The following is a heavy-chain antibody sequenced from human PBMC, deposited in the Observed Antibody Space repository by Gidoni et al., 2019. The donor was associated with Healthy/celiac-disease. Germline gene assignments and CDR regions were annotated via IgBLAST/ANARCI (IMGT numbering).Heavy chain of an antibody. CDR2: IIPIFGTA. D-gene: IGHD5-18*01. CDR3: ASHTAMADYYYYSMDV. J-gene: IGHJ6*03. CDR1: DGTLQSLA. Sequence: QVQLVQSGAEVKKPVTSVKVVRKAPDGTLQSLAISWVRQASGQGLEWMGVIIPIFGTANYAQKFQARVTITADKSTSTAYMELSSLRSEDTAVYYCASHTAMADYYYYSMDVWGKGTTVTVSS. V-gene: IGHV1-69*06.